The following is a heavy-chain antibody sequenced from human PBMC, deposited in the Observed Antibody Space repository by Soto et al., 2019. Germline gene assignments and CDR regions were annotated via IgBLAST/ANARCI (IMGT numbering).Heavy chain of an antibody. V-gene: IGHV3-33*01. J-gene: IGHJ6*02. CDR3: ARDRVQMMDGLDV. Sequence: QVQLVESGGGVVKPGRSWRLPCAAPGFTFSNNGRHWVRKAPGEGLEWVAVIWYDGINKYYADSVKVRFIISRDNSKNTVYLQMNSLRAEDTAVYYCARDRVQMMDGLDVWGQGTTVTVSS. D-gene: IGHD3-10*01. CDR2: IWYDGINK. CDR1: GFTFSNNG.